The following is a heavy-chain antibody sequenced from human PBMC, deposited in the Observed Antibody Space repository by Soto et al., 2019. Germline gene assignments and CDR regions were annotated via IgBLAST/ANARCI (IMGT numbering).Heavy chain of an antibody. D-gene: IGHD2-15*01. CDR3: ARDSGALLLPF. CDR2: IYYSGST. J-gene: IGHJ4*02. CDR1: GGSIISGDYY. Sequence: PSETLSLTCTVSGGSIISGDYYFICIRQPPWNGLEWIGYIYYSGSTYYNPSLKSRVTISVDTSKNQFSLKLSSVTAADTAVYYCARDSGALLLPFWGQGTLVTVSS. V-gene: IGHV4-30-4*01.